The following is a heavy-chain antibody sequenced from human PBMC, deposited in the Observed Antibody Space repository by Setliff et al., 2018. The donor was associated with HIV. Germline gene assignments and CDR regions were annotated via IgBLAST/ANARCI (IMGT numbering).Heavy chain of an antibody. D-gene: IGHD4-17*01. CDR2: IYHSGST. J-gene: IGHJ3*01. CDR3: ARVQMAYAAFDV. Sequence: SETLSLTCAVSGGSISSGGYSWNWIRQPPGKGLEWIGYIYHSGSTFYNPSLKSRVTISVDRSKNQFSLKLTSVTAADTALYYCARVQMAYAAFDVWGQGTMVTVSS. CDR1: GGSISSGGYS. V-gene: IGHV4-30-2*01.